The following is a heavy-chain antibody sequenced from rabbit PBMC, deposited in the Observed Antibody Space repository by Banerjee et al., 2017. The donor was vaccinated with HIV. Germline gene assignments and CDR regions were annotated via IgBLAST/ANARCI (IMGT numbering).Heavy chain of an antibody. Sequence: QSLEESGGGLVKPEGSLTLTCKASGFDLSSYYYMCWVRQAPGKGLEWIACIDTSSGSTAYASWAKGRFTISKTSSTTVTLQMTSLTAADTATYFCARGAETSGTYFNLWGQGTLVTVS. CDR3: ARGAETSGTYFNL. D-gene: IGHD1-1*01. V-gene: IGHV1S40*01. CDR1: GFDLSSYYY. J-gene: IGHJ4*01. CDR2: IDTSSGST.